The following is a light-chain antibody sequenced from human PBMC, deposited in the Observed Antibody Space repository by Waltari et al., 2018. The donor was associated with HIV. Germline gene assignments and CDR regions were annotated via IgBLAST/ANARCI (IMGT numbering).Light chain of an antibody. CDR3: QQYYRSPLT. J-gene: IGKJ4*01. Sequence: VLSQSPGSLSSSPGEAATLPCGASQSVSSNSLAWYQYKPGQAPRLLIYDASMRATGIPDRFSGGGSGTDFTLTISRLEPEDFAVYYCQQYYRSPLTFGGGTKVEIK. CDR2: DAS. V-gene: IGKV3-20*01. CDR1: QSVSSNS.